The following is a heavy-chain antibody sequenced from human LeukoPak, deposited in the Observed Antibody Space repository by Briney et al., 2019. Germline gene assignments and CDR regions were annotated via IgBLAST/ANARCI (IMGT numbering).Heavy chain of an antibody. V-gene: IGHV3-21*01. CDR2: ISSSSSYI. J-gene: IGHJ4*02. D-gene: IGHD3-22*01. CDR3: ARVGYDSSGYYFDY. CDR1: GFKLIGYS. Sequence: GGSLRLSCAASGFKLIGYSMNWVRQAPGKGLEWVSSISSSSSYIYYADSVKGRFTISRDNAKNSLYLQMNSLRAEDTAVYYCARVGYDSSGYYFDYWGQGTLVTVSS.